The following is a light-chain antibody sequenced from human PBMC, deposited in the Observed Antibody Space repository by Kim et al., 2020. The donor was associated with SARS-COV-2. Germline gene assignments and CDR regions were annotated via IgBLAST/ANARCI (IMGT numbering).Light chain of an antibody. V-gene: IGLV5-45*02. CDR1: SGINVGTYR. CDR2: YKSDSDK. Sequence: QPVLTQPSSLSASPGASASLTCTLRSGINVGTYRIYWYQQKPGSPPQYLLRYKSDSDKQQGSGVPSRFSGSKDASANAGILLISGLQSEDEADYYCMIWHSSAFVFGTGTKVTFL. J-gene: IGLJ1*01. CDR3: MIWHSSAFV.